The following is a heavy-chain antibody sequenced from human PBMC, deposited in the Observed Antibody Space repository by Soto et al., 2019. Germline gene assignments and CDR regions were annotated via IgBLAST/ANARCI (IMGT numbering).Heavy chain of an antibody. CDR2: IIPILGIA. Sequence: SVKVSCKASGYTFTSYTISWVRQAPGQGLEWMGRIIPILGIANYAQKFQGRVTITADESTSTAYMELSSLRSEDTAVYYCARTLRLPGWFDPWGQGTLVTVS. J-gene: IGHJ5*02. V-gene: IGHV1-69*02. CDR3: ARTLRLPGWFDP. CDR1: GYTFTSYT.